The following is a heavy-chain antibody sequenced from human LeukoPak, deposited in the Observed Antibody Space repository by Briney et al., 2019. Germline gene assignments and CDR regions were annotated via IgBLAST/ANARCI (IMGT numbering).Heavy chain of an antibody. V-gene: IGHV3-23*01. CDR3: AKGGGYEAQYYYYYMDV. CDR1: GFTFSTFA. CDR2: IFPSGGEI. J-gene: IGHJ6*03. Sequence: GGSLRLSCAASGFTFSTFAMIWVRQPPGKGLEWVSSIFPSGGEIHYADSVRGRFTISRDNSKSILSLQMNSLRAEDTAVFYCAKGGGYEAQYYYYYMDVWGKGTTVTISS. D-gene: IGHD5-12*01.